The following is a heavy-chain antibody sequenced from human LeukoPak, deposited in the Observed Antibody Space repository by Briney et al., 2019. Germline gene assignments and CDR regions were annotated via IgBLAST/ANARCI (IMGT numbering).Heavy chain of an antibody. Sequence: SETLSLTCTVSGASISTHYWSRIRQPPGKGLEWIGDFCYSGRTNYNPSLKSRVTISVDTSKNQFSLKLSSVTAADTAVYYCARLIAAAGVDYWGQGTLVTVSS. CDR3: ARLIAAAGVDY. CDR2: FCYSGRT. CDR1: GASISTHY. D-gene: IGHD6-13*01. J-gene: IGHJ4*02. V-gene: IGHV4-59*08.